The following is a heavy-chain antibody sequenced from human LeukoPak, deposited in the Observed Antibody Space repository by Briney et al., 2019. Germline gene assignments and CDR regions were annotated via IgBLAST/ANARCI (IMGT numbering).Heavy chain of an antibody. CDR1: GFTFDDYG. V-gene: IGHV3-20*04. D-gene: IGHD3-22*01. Sequence: GGSLRLSCAASGFTFDDYGMSWVRQAPGKGLEWVSGINWNGGRTGYADSVKGRFTISRDNAKNSLYLQMNSLRAEDTALYYCARVFLSLMYYYDSSGYSPGAFDIWGQGTMVTVSS. J-gene: IGHJ3*02. CDR2: INWNGGRT. CDR3: ARVFLSLMYYYDSSGYSPGAFDI.